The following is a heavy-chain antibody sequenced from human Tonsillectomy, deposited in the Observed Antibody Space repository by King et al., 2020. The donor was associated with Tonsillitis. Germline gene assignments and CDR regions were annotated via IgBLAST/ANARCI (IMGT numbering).Heavy chain of an antibody. D-gene: IGHD3-10*02. Sequence: VQLVESGGGVVQPGRSLRLSCAASGFTFSSYAMHWVRQAPGKGLEWVAVISYDGSNKYYADSVKGRFTISRDNSKNTLYLQMNSLRAEDTAVYYCARARSQLELTMFVTRFDYWGQGTLVTVSS. CDR1: GFTFSSYA. V-gene: IGHV3-30*04. CDR2: ISYDGSNK. CDR3: ARARSQLELTMFVTRFDY. J-gene: IGHJ4*02.